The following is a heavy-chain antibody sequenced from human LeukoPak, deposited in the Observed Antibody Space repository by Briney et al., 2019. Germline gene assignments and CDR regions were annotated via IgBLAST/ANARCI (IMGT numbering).Heavy chain of an antibody. D-gene: IGHD3-16*01. J-gene: IGHJ4*02. CDR1: GFMFSRYW. CDR2: IKEDGSEM. CDR3: ARALGGFSDY. Sequence: GGSLRLSCAASGFMFSRYWMSWVRQAPGKGLEWVANIKEDGSEMYYVDSVKGRFTISRDNAKNSLYLQMNILRAEDTAVYYCARALGGFSDYWGQVTLVTVSS. V-gene: IGHV3-7*05.